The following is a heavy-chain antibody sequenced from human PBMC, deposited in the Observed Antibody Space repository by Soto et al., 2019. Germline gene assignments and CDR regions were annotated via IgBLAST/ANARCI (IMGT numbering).Heavy chain of an antibody. V-gene: IGHV4-31*02. Sequence: LSLTCTVSGGSISSGGYYWSWIRQHPGKGLEWIGYIYYSGSTYYNPSLKSRVTISVDTPKNQFSLKLSSVTAADTAVYYCARYQITGGCDYWGQGTLVTVSS. CDR3: ARYQITGGCDY. D-gene: IGHD1-20*01. CDR2: IYYSGST. J-gene: IGHJ4*02. CDR1: GGSISSGGYY.